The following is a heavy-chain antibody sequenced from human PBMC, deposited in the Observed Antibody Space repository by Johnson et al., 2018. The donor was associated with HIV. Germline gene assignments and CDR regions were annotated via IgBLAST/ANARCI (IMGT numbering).Heavy chain of an antibody. CDR2: INWNGRST. J-gene: IGHJ3*02. CDR3: ARARGQLTRVDDAFDI. V-gene: IGHV3-20*04. Sequence: VQLVESGGGLIQPGGSLRLSCAASGFTVSSNSMTWVRQAPGKGLEWISGINWNGRSTGYADSVKGRFTISRDNAKNSLYLQMNSLRGEDTALYYCARARGQLTRVDDAFDIWGQGTMVTVSS. D-gene: IGHD6-13*01. CDR1: GFTVSSNS.